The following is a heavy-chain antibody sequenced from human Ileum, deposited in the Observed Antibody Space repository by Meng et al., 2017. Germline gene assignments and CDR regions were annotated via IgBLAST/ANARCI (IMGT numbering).Heavy chain of an antibody. D-gene: IGHD1-26*01. CDR1: GGSVSRAGYQ. Sequence: VQLQESGPGLVRPSETLFLICTVSGGSVSRAGYQWGWIRQPPGKGLEWIGYASTNYNPSLKSRVTISLDTSRNQFSLSLSSVTAADTAVYYCARDHMGSLDYWGQGILVTVSS. CDR3: ARDHMGSLDY. V-gene: IGHV4-61*08. J-gene: IGHJ4*02. CDR2: AST.